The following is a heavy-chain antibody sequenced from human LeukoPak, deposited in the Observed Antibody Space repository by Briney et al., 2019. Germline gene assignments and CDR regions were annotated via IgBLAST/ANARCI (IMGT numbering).Heavy chain of an antibody. Sequence: GRSLRLSCAASGFTFNSYAMHWVRQAPGKGLEWVAVISYDGSNKYYADSVKGRFTISRDNSKNTLYLQMNSLRAEDTAVYYCARDAGDGYALVYWGQGTLVTVSS. CDR3: ARDAGDGYALVY. CDR2: ISYDGSNK. D-gene: IGHD5-24*01. V-gene: IGHV3-30*04. CDR1: GFTFNSYA. J-gene: IGHJ4*02.